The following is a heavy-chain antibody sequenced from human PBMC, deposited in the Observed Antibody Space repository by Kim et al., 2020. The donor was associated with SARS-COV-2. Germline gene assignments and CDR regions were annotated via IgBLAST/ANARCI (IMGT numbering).Heavy chain of an antibody. D-gene: IGHD6-13*01. CDR3: TTGIAAAGQQNFDY. J-gene: IGHJ4*02. CDR1: GFTFSNAW. Sequence: GGSLRLSCAASGFTFSNAWMSWVRQAPGKGLEWVGRIKSKTDGGTTDYAAPVKGRFTISRDDSKNTLYLQMNSLKTEDTAVYYCTTGIAAAGQQNFDYWGQGTLVTVSS. V-gene: IGHV3-15*01. CDR2: IKSKTDGGTT.